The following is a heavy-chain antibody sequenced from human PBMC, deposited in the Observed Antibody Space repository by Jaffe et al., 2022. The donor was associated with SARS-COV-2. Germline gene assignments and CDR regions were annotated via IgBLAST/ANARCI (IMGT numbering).Heavy chain of an antibody. CDR2: ITGSGDRT. CDR1: GFPFSTFS. CDR3: AKPPEDYTTAWAKLEH. V-gene: IGHV3-23*01. Sequence: EVHLSESGGGLVQPGGSLRLSCAASGFPFSTFSMTWVRQAPGRGLEWLSYITGSGDRTYYTDSVKGRFTVSRDNSKNMLFLQINSLRADDTAVYYCAKPPEDYTTAWAKLEHWGQGTLVTVSS. D-gene: IGHD3-3*01. J-gene: IGHJ1*01.